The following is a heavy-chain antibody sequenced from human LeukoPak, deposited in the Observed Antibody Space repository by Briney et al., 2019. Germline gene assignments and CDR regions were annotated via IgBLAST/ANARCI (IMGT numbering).Heavy chain of an antibody. Sequence: PGGSLRLSCAASGFXFSRFGMHWVRQAPGKGLEWVAVIWYDGSNKYYADSVKGRFTISRDNSKNTLYLEMNSLRAEDTAVYYCARDYYYDSSGYWDYYFDYWGQGTLVSVSS. V-gene: IGHV3-33*01. CDR1: GFXFSRFG. D-gene: IGHD3-22*01. J-gene: IGHJ4*02. CDR3: ARDYYYDSSGYWDYYFDY. CDR2: IWYDGSNK.